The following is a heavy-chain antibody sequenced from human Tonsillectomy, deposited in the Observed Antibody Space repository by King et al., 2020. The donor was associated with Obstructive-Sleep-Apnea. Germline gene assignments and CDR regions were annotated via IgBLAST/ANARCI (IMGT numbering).Heavy chain of an antibody. CDR3: ARDPRLENSGWYGGPTDS. V-gene: IGHV3-30*04. Sequence: QLVQSGGGVVQPGRSLRLSCAASGFNFMSYALHWVRQAPGKGLEWVALISYDGKSKYYADSVKGRFTVSRDNSKNTLYLQMHSLRTDDTAVYYCARDPRLENSGWYGGPTDSWGQGTLVTVSS. D-gene: IGHD6-19*01. CDR2: ISYDGKSK. CDR1: GFNFMSYA. J-gene: IGHJ4*02.